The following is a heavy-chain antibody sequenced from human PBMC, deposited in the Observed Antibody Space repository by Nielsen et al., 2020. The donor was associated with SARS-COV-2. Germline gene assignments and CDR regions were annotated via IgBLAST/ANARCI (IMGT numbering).Heavy chain of an antibody. J-gene: IGHJ4*02. Sequence: ASVKVSCKASGYTFTSYAMHWVRQAPGQRLEWMGWINAGNGNTKYSQKLQGRVTMTTDTSTSTAYMELRSLRSDDTAVYYCARNRITMIVVVITTIDYWGQGTLVTVSS. CDR3: ARNRITMIVVVITTIDY. CDR1: GYTFTSYA. V-gene: IGHV1-3*01. D-gene: IGHD3-22*01. CDR2: INAGNGNT.